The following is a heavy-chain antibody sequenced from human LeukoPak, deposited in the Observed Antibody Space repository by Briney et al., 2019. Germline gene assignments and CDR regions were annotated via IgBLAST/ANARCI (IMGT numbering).Heavy chain of an antibody. V-gene: IGHV3-23*01. J-gene: IGHJ6*03. CDR1: GFTFSSYA. D-gene: IGHD1-1*01. CDR2: ISGSGGST. CDR3: AKEYGYNYNYFSSMDV. Sequence: GGSLRLSCAASGFTFSSYAMIWVRQAPGKGLEWVSAISGSGGSTYYADSVKGRFTISRDNSKNTVYLQMNSLRAEDTAVYSCAKEYGYNYNYFSSMDVWGKGTTVTIPS.